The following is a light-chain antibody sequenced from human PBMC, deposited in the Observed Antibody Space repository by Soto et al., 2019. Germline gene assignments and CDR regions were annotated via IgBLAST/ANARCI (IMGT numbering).Light chain of an antibody. Sequence: PGERATLSCRASQSITSSYLAWYQQKYGQAPRLLIYGASRRATDIPDRFSGSGSGTDFTLTISRLEPEDFAVYFCQLYDSSSYTFGQGTKLEIK. CDR3: QLYDSSSYT. J-gene: IGKJ2*01. CDR2: GAS. CDR1: QSITSSY. V-gene: IGKV3-20*01.